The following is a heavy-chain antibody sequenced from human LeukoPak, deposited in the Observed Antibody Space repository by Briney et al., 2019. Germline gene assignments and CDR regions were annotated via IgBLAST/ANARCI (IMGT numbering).Heavy chain of an antibody. Sequence: RASVKVSCKASGGTFSSYAISWVRQAPGQGLEWMGRIIPILGIANYAQKFQGRVTITADKSTSTAYMELSSLRSEDTAVYYCARGDEWELLDYWGQGTLVTVSS. CDR1: GGTFSSYA. CDR2: IIPILGIA. V-gene: IGHV1-69*04. CDR3: ARGDEWELLDY. J-gene: IGHJ4*02. D-gene: IGHD1-26*01.